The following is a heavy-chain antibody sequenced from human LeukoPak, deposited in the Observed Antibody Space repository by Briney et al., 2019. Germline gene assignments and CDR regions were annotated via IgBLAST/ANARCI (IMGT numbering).Heavy chain of an antibody. J-gene: IGHJ4*02. Sequence: SETLSLTCTVSGGSISSGSYYWSWVRQPPGKGLEWIGEVYHSGSTNYNPSLKSRVTISGDKSKNQFSLKLSSVTAADTAVYYCARDGGIAVADQYYFDYWGQGTLVTVSS. D-gene: IGHD6-19*01. CDR1: GGSISSGSYY. CDR3: ARDGGIAVADQYYFDY. CDR2: VYHSGST. V-gene: IGHV4-39*07.